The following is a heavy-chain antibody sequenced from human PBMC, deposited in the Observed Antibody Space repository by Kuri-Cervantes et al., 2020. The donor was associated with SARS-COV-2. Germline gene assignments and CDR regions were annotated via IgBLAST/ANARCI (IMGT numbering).Heavy chain of an antibody. CDR3: AKSLPAGTWSFDY. D-gene: IGHD6-19*01. CDR2: INPDGSYT. Sequence: GGSLRLSCAASGSTFSGHWIHWVRQAPGKGLVWVSRINPDGSYTNNADSVKRRFTLSRDNAKNMLFLQMNSLRAEDTALYYCAKSLPAGTWSFDYWGPGTLVTVSS. J-gene: IGHJ4*02. CDR1: GSTFSGHW. V-gene: IGHV3-74*01.